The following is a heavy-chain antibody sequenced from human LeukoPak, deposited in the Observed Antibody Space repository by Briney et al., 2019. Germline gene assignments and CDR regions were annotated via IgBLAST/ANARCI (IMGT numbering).Heavy chain of an antibody. V-gene: IGHV4-4*02. J-gene: IGHJ4*02. Sequence: SETLSLTCAVSGGPISSSNWWSWVRQPPGKGLEWIGEISQSETTNYNPSLKSRVTISIDKSKNQFPLKLTSVTAADTAVYYCAREGYRYVPGDYWGQGTLVTVSS. CDR1: GGPISSSNW. CDR2: ISQSETT. CDR3: AREGYRYVPGDY. D-gene: IGHD5-18*01.